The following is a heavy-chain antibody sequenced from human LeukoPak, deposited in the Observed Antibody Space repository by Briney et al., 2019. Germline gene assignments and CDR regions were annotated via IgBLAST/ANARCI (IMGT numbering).Heavy chain of an antibody. CDR2: ISAYNGNT. D-gene: IGHD3-10*01. V-gene: IGHV1-18*04. CDR1: GYTFTSYG. CDR3: ARDGSHGSGSYYPYYYGMDV. Sequence: ASVKVSFKASGYTFTSYGISWVRQAPGQGLEWMGWISAYNGNTNYAQKLQGRVTMTTDTSTSTAYMELRSLRSDDTAVYYCARDGSHGSGSYYPYYYGMDVWGKGTTVTVSS. J-gene: IGHJ6*04.